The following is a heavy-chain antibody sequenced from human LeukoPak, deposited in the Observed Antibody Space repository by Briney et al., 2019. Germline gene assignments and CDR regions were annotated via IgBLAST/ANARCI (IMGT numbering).Heavy chain of an antibody. CDR1: TYSFSRFS. V-gene: IGHV3-48*04. CDR3: ATVATTGNLGYFIYMDF. CDR2: ISSSSGTI. D-gene: IGHD3-9*01. J-gene: IGHJ6*03. Sequence: QPGGSLRLSCESSTYSFSRFSMNWVRQAPGKGLEWLAYISSSSGTIWYADTVQGRFNISRDNAKKTLHLQMDSLRAEDTAAYYCATVATTGNLGYFIYMDFWGEGTTVTVSS.